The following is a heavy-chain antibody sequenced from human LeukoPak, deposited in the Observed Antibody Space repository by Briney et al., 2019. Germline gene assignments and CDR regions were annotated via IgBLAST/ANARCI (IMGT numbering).Heavy chain of an antibody. J-gene: IGHJ4*02. CDR2: ISSSSSYI. CDR3: ARNVYRTFDS. V-gene: IGHV3-21*01. CDR1: GFTFSSYS. Sequence: GGSLRLSCAASGFTFSSYSMNWVRQAPGKGLEWVSSISSSSSYIYYADSVKGRFTISRDNAKSSLYLQMNSLRVEDTAVYYCARNVYRTFDSWDQGTLVTVSS. D-gene: IGHD1-14*01.